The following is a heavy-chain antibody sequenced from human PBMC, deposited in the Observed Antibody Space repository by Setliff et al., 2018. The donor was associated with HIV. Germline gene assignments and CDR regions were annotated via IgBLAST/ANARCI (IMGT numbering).Heavy chain of an antibody. CDR2: IYYSGST. D-gene: IGHD5-12*01. CDR1: GGSISSSSYY. J-gene: IGHJ6*02. Sequence: SETLSLTCTVSGGSISSSSYYWGWIRQPPGKGLEWIGSIYYSGSTYYNPSLKSRVTISVDTSKNQFSLKLSSVTAADTAVYYCARHSRGYSGYSYANVYYYHGMDVWGQGTTVTVSS. V-gene: IGHV4-39*01. CDR3: ARHSRGYSGYSYANVYYYHGMDV.